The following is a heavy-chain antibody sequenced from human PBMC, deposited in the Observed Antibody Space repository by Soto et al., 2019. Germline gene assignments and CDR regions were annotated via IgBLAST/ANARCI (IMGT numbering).Heavy chain of an antibody. J-gene: IGHJ4*02. CDR2: IWYDGSNK. D-gene: IGHD4-17*01. CDR3: ASTSYGDYLGY. CDR1: GFSFSSYG. Sequence: GGSLRISCAAPGFSFSSYGMHWVRPATGKGLEWVAVIWYDGSNKYYADSVKGRFTISRDNSKNPLYLQMNSLRAEDTAVYYCASTSYGDYLGYWGQGTLVTVSS. V-gene: IGHV3-33*01.